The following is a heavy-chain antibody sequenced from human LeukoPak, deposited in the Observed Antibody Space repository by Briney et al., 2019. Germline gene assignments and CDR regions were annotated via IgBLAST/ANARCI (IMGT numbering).Heavy chain of an antibody. D-gene: IGHD6-19*01. V-gene: IGHV3-30*02. CDR2: IRYDGSNK. J-gene: IGHJ4*02. CDR1: GFTFSSYG. Sequence: GGSLRLSCAASGFTFSSYGMHWVRQAPDKGLEWVAFIRYDGSNKYYADSVKGRFTISRDNSKNTLYLQMNSLRVEDTAEYYCAKGRAGTSGWYRDYWGQGTLVTVSS. CDR3: AKGRAGTSGWYRDY.